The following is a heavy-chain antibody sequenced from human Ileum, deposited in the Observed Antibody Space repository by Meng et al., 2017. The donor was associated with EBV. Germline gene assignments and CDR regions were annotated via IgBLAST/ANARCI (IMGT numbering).Heavy chain of an antibody. CDR2: MNPNRGTT. D-gene: IGHD6-19*01. Sequence: QVQLVHAVAEVKKPGASVKGSCKASGYTLTSYDINWVRQGTGQGLEWMGWMNPNRGTTGYAQKFQGRVTMTRNISKSTAYMDLSSLRSEDTAVYYCATGVADFEYWGQGTLVTVSS. V-gene: IGHV1-8*01. CDR3: ATGVADFEY. J-gene: IGHJ4*02. CDR1: GYTLTSYD.